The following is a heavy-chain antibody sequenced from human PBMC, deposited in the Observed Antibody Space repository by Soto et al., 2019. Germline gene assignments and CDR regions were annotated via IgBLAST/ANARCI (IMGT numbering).Heavy chain of an antibody. D-gene: IGHD5-18*01. V-gene: IGHV3-53*01. Sequence: PGGSLRLSCAASGFTVGGSYMYWVRQAPGKGLEWVSVIYSGGRTDYEASVKGRFTLSSDDSKNMLYLQMSSLRAEDTAVYYCAKEGDLIGYNYGSCFDYWGQGTLVTVSS. CDR3: AKEGDLIGYNYGSCFDY. CDR1: GFTVGGSY. J-gene: IGHJ4*02. CDR2: IYSGGRT.